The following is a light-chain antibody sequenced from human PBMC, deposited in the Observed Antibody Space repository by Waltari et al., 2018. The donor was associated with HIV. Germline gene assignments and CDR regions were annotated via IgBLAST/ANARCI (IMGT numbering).Light chain of an antibody. CDR1: QNFNSY. J-gene: IGKJ1*01. CDR3: QQRGNWPWT. Sequence: IVLTQSPATLSLSPGERATLSCRAGQNFNSYLAWYQQKPGQAPRLLIYDASNRATGIPARFSGSGSGTDFTLTISSLEPEDSAVYYCQQRGNWPWTFGQGTKVEIK. CDR2: DAS. V-gene: IGKV3-11*01.